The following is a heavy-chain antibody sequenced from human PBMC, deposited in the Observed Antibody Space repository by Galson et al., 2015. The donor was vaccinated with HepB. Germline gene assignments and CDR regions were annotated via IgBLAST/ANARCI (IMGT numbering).Heavy chain of an antibody. CDR3: ARDSFYCSSTSCQKMVHGMDV. D-gene: IGHD2-2*01. Sequence: SLRLSCAASGFTFSSYGMHWVRQAPGRGLEWVAVIWYDGSNKYYADSVKGRFTISRDNSKNTLYLQMNSLRAEDTAVYYCARDSFYCSSTSCQKMVHGMDVWGQGTTVTVSS. CDR2: IWYDGSNK. J-gene: IGHJ6*02. CDR1: GFTFSSYG. V-gene: IGHV3-33*01.